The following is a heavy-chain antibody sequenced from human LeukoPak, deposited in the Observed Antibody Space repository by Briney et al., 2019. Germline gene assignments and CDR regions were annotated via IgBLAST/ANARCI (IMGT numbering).Heavy chain of an antibody. V-gene: IGHV3-23*01. J-gene: IGHJ4*02. CDR3: AKDYYGSGSPNQFDY. CDR2: TSSSDAGT. Sequence: PGGSLRLSCAASGFTLSTYAMSWVRQTPGKGLEWVAATSSSDAGTYHADSVRGRFTISRDNSKNTLYLQMNSLRAEDTAVYYCAKDYYGSGSPNQFDYWGQGTLVTVSS. CDR1: GFTLSTYA. D-gene: IGHD3-10*01.